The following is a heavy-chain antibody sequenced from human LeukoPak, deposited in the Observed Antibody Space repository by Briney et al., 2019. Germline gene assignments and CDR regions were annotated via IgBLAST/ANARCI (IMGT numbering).Heavy chain of an antibody. Sequence: PSETLSLTCAVYGGSFSGYYWSWIRQPPGKGRDWIGEINHSGSTNYNPSLKGRVTISVDTSKNQFSLKLSSVSAADTAVYYCARGRGRHHIVLVVYATPNWFDPWGQGTLVTVSS. J-gene: IGHJ5*02. CDR1: GGSFSGYY. V-gene: IGHV4-34*01. CDR2: INHSGST. CDR3: ARGRGRHHIVLVVYATPNWFDP. D-gene: IGHD2-8*02.